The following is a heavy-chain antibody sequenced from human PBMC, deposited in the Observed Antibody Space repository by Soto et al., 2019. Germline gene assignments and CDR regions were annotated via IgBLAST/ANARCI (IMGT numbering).Heavy chain of an antibody. CDR1: GDSVRSGSFY. D-gene: IGHD4-4*01. CDR3: ARDSNAFVFDY. V-gene: IGHV4-61*03. Sequence: SETLSLTCTVSGDSVRSGSFYWSWIRQPPGKGLEWIGYIYYTGRTSYNPSLKSRVTISIDPSKNHFALNLTSVTAADTAIYYCARDSNAFVFDYWGQGALVTVSS. J-gene: IGHJ4*02. CDR2: IYYTGRT.